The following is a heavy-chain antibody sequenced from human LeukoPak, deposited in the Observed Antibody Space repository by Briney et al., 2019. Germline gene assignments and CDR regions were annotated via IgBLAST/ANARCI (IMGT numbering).Heavy chain of an antibody. CDR1: GGSFSGYY. CDR2: INHSGST. CDR3: ARENSDAFDI. V-gene: IGHV4-34*01. J-gene: IGHJ3*02. Sequence: SETLSLTCAVYGGSFSGYYWSWIRQPPGKGLEWIGEINHSGSTNYNPSLKSRVTISVDTSKNQFSLKLSSVTAEDTAVYYCARENSDAFDIWGQGTMVTVSS. D-gene: IGHD2-21*01.